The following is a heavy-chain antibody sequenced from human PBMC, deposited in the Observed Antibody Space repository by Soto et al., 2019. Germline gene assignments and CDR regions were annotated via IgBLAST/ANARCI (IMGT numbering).Heavy chain of an antibody. CDR3: GRDGALGDTAVVDS. J-gene: IGHJ4*02. D-gene: IGHD5-18*01. Sequence: QVQLVESGGGVVQPGKSLRLSCAASGFTFSTHGMHWVRQAPGKGLEWVAVIWYDGSNKYHGDSLKGRFTISRDNSKNTLHLQINNLRAEDTAVYYCGRDGALGDTAVVDSWGQGTLVTVSS. CDR1: GFTFSTHG. V-gene: IGHV3-33*01. CDR2: IWYDGSNK.